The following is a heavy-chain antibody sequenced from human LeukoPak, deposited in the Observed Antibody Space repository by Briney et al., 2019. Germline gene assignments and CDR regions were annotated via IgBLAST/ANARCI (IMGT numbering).Heavy chain of an antibody. Sequence: AASVKVSCKASGYTFTSYYMHWVRQAPGQGLEWMGRINPNSGGTNYAQKFQGRVTMTRDTSISTVYMELSRLRSDDTAVYYCARDYLGWLQFDNWGQGTLVTVSS. CDR3: ARDYLGWLQFDN. CDR2: INPNSGGT. V-gene: IGHV1-2*06. D-gene: IGHD5-24*01. CDR1: GYTFTSYY. J-gene: IGHJ4*02.